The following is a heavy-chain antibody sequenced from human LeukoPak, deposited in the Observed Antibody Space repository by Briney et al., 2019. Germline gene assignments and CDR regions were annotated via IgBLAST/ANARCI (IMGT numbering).Heavy chain of an antibody. CDR2: IYHSGST. D-gene: IGHD3-10*01. V-gene: IGHV4-4*02. CDR3: ARGVFLLS. CDR1: GFTFSSYAM. J-gene: IGHJ4*02. Sequence: GSLRLSCAASGFTFSSYAMSWVRQPPGKGLEWIGEIYHSGSTNYNPSLKSRVTISVDKSKNQFSLKLSSVTAADTAVYYCARGVFLLSWGQGTLVTVSS.